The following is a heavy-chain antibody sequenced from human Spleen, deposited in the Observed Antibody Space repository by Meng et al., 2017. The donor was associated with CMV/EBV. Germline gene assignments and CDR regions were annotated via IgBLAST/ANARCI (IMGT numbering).Heavy chain of an antibody. CDR2: ISGSGSTI. J-gene: IGHJ4*02. D-gene: IGHD4-11*01. Sequence: GGSLRLSCAASGFTFSSYAMNWVRQAPGKGLEWISYISGSGSTIYYAHSVRGRFTISRDNAKNSLCLQMNSLRAEDTAVYYCARGFPDYDNFLTFFDSWGQGTLVTVSS. CDR3: ARGFPDYDNFLTFFDS. CDR1: GFTFSSYA. V-gene: IGHV3-48*03.